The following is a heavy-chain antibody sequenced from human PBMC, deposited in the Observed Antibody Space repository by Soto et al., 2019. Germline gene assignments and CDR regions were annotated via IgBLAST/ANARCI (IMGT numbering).Heavy chain of an antibody. CDR2: ISYDGSNK. Sequence: QVQLVESGGGVVQPGRSLRLSCAASGFTFSSYGMHWVRQAPGKGLEWVAVISYDGSNKYYADSVKGRFTISRDNSKNTLYLQMHSRRAEDTAVYYCAKQVAVAWYYFDYWGQGTLVTVSS. CDR1: GFTFSSYG. V-gene: IGHV3-30*18. D-gene: IGHD6-19*01. CDR3: AKQVAVAWYYFDY. J-gene: IGHJ4*02.